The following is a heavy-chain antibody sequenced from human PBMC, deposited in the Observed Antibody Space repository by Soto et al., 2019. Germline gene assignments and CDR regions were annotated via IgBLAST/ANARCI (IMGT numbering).Heavy chain of an antibody. V-gene: IGHV4-59*01. D-gene: IGHD3-10*01. Sequence: QVQLQESGPGLVKPLETLSLTCTVPGGSITSYYWSWVRQPPGKGLEWIGYIYYNGNINYNPSLKSRLTISLDTSKNQFSLRLSSVTAADTAVYYCATWRVYFGSKYWGQGTLVTVSS. CDR1: GGSITSYY. J-gene: IGHJ4*02. CDR3: ATWRVYFGSKY. CDR2: IYYNGNI.